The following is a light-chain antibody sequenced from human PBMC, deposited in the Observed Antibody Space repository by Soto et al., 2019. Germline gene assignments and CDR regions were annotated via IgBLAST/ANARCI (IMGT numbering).Light chain of an antibody. Sequence: EIVLTQSPGTLSLSPGARATLSCRASQSVTSDFLAWYQQGPGQSPRLLIYGASFRATGIPDRFSGSGSGTEFRLTISSLQSEDLAVYYCQQYNNWPRTFGQGTKVDIK. CDR2: GAS. V-gene: IGKV3D-15*01. J-gene: IGKJ1*01. CDR3: QQYNNWPRT. CDR1: QSVTSD.